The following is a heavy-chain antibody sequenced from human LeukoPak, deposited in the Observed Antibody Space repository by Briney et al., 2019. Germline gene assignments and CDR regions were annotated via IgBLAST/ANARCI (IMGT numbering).Heavy chain of an antibody. Sequence: GGSLRLSCVASGFTFSSYRMSWVRQAPGKGLEWVANIKQDGSEKYYVDSVKGRFTISRDNAKNSLYLQMNSLRAEDTAVYYCASGLYYDSSGYYYDWGQGTLVTVSS. CDR2: IKQDGSEK. CDR1: GFTFSSYR. D-gene: IGHD3-22*01. J-gene: IGHJ4*02. CDR3: ASGLYYDSSGYYYD. V-gene: IGHV3-7*01.